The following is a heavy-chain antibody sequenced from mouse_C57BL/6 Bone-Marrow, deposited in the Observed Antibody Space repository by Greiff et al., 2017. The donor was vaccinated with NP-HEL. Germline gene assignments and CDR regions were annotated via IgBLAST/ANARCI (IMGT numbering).Heavy chain of an antibody. CDR2: IDPETGGT. CDR1: GYTFTDYE. V-gene: IGHV1-15*01. J-gene: IGHJ3*01. D-gene: IGHD2-4*01. Sequence: QVQLKQSGAELVRPGASVTLSCKASGYTFTDYEMHWVQQTPVHGLEWIGAIDPETGGTAYNQTVKGKAILTADKSSSTAYLELRSLTSEDAAVYYCTRFGGGDYDVDGFSYWGQGTLVTVSA. CDR3: TRFGGGDYDVDGFSY.